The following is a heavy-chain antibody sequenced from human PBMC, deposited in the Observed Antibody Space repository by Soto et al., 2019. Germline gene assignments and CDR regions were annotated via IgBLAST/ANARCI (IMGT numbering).Heavy chain of an antibody. CDR3: ARAQDGYNGLDP. Sequence: PSETLSLTCAVSGGSISSGGYSWSWIRQPPGKGLEWIGYIYHSGSTYYNPSLKSRVTISVDRSKNQFSLKLSSVTAADTAVYYCARAQDGYNGLDPWGQGTLVTVSS. D-gene: IGHD5-12*01. CDR2: IYHSGST. V-gene: IGHV4-30-2*01. CDR1: GGSISSGGYS. J-gene: IGHJ5*02.